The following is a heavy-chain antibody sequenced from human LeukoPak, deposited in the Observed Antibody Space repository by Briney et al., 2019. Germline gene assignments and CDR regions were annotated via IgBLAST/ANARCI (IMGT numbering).Heavy chain of an antibody. J-gene: IGHJ4*02. CDR1: GFSFSSYA. Sequence: GGSLRLSCAASGFSFSSYAMSWVRQAAGKGLECVSTITASGGSTYYADSVKGRFTISRDNSKNTLYLQINSLRAEDTALYYCAKLVLFSGTTGDLNYWGQGTLVTVSS. CDR2: ITASGGST. D-gene: IGHD1-1*01. V-gene: IGHV3-23*01. CDR3: AKLVLFSGTTGDLNY.